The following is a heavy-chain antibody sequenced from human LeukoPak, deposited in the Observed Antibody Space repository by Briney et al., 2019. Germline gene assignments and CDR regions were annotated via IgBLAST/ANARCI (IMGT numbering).Heavy chain of an antibody. D-gene: IGHD2-2*02. CDR2: INHSGST. CDR1: GGSFSGYY. J-gene: IGHJ6*03. CDR3: ARDRGVPAAIGSYYYYYMDV. Sequence: SETLSLTCAVYGGSFSGYYWSWIRQPPGKGLEWIGEINHSGSTNYNPSLKSRVTISVDTSKNQFSLKLSSVTAADTAVYYCARDRGVPAAIGSYYYYYMDVWGKGTTVTISS. V-gene: IGHV4-34*01.